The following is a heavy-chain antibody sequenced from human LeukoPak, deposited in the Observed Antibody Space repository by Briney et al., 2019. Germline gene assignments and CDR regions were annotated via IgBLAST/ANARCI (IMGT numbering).Heavy chain of an antibody. Sequence: ASVKVSCKASGYTFTSYGISWVRQAPGQGLEWMGWISAYNGNTNYAQKLQGRVTMTTDTSTSIAYMELRSLRSDDTAVYYCARDRYYDILTGIDYWGQGTLVTVSS. CDR3: ARDRYYDILTGIDY. V-gene: IGHV1-18*01. D-gene: IGHD3-9*01. CDR1: GYTFTSYG. CDR2: ISAYNGNT. J-gene: IGHJ4*02.